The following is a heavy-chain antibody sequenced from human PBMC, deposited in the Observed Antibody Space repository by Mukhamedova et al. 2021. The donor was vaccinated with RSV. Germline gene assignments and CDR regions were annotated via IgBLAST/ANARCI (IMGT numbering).Heavy chain of an antibody. Sequence: GQGLEWMGIINPSGGSTSYAQKFQGRVTMTRDTSTSTVYMELSSLRSEDTAVYYCARVTFGGVRWGQGTLVTVSS. D-gene: IGHD3-16*01. J-gene: IGHJ4*02. CDR2: INPSGGST. V-gene: IGHV1-46*01. CDR3: ARVTFGGVR.